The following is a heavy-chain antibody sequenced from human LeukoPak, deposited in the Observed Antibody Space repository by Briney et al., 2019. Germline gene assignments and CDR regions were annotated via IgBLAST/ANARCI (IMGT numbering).Heavy chain of an antibody. J-gene: IGHJ3*02. CDR1: GGSFSGYY. V-gene: IGHV4-34*01. Sequence: PSETLSLTCAVYGGSFSGYYWSWIRQPPGKGLEWIGEINHSGSTNYSPSLKSRVTISLDTSRNQFSLKLNSVTAADTAVYYCAKSNGYGLIDIWGQGTMVTVSS. CDR2: INHSGST. D-gene: IGHD3-22*01. CDR3: AKSNGYGLIDI.